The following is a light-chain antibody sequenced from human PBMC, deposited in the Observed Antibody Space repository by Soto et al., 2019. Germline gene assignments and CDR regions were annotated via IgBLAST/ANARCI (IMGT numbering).Light chain of an antibody. CDR3: QHYNSYSEA. Sequence: DIQMTQSPSTLSLSVGDRFTITCRASQTISSWLAWYQQKPGKAPKLLIYKASTLKSGVPSRFSGSGSGTEFTLTISSLQPDDFATYYCQHYNSYSEAFGQGTKVDNK. CDR1: QTISSW. J-gene: IGKJ1*01. CDR2: KAS. V-gene: IGKV1-5*03.